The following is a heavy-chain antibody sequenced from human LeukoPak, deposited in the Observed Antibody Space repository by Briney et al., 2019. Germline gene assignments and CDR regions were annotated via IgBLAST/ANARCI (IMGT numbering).Heavy chain of an antibody. CDR1: GYTFTGYY. Sequence: ASVKVSCKASGYTFTGYYMHWVRQAPGQGREWMGWINPNSGGTNYAQKFQGRVTMSRDTSISTAYMELSRLRSDDTAVYYCARDGGSYHPHNFDYWGQGTLVTVSS. CDR2: INPNSGGT. D-gene: IGHD1-26*01. V-gene: IGHV1-2*02. CDR3: ARDGGSYHPHNFDY. J-gene: IGHJ4*02.